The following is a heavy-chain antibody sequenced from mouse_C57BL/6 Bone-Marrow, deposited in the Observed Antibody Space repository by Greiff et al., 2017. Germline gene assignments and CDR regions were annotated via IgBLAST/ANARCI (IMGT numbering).Heavy chain of an antibody. Sequence: VQLQQSGAELARPGASVKLSCKASGYTFTSYGISWVKQRTGQGLEWIGEIYPRSGNTYYNEKFKGKATLTADKSSSKAYMELRSLTSEDSAVYFCARSDYYDYDWFAYWGQGTLVTVSA. D-gene: IGHD2-4*01. V-gene: IGHV1-81*01. J-gene: IGHJ3*01. CDR2: IYPRSGNT. CDR1: GYTFTSYG. CDR3: ARSDYYDYDWFAY.